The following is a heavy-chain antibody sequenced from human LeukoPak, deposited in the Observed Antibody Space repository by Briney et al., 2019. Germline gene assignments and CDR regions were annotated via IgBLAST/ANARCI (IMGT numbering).Heavy chain of an antibody. V-gene: IGHV3-23*01. CDR2: ISGSGGST. Sequence: GGSLRLSCAASGFTFSSYAMSWVRQAPGKGLEWVSAISGSGGSTYYADSVKGRFTISRDNSKNTLYLQMNSLRAEDTAVYYCAKEAGQDYYDSSGYYNDAFDIWGQGTMVTVSS. D-gene: IGHD3-22*01. CDR1: GFTFSSYA. CDR3: AKEAGQDYYDSSGYYNDAFDI. J-gene: IGHJ3*02.